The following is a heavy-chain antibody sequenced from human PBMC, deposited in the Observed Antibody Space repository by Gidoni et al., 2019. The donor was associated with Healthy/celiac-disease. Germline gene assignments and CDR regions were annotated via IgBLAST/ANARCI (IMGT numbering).Heavy chain of an antibody. CDR3: ARAAGYYYDSSGSLY. CDR1: GGSLSGYY. CDR2: INHSGST. V-gene: IGHV4-34*01. D-gene: IGHD3-22*01. J-gene: IGHJ4*02. Sequence: QVQLQQWGAGLLKPSETLSLTCAVDGGSLSGYYWSWIRQPPGKGLEWIGEINHSGSTNYNPSLKSRFTISVYTSKNQFSLKLSSVTAADTAVYYCARAAGYYYDSSGSLYWGQGTLVTVSS.